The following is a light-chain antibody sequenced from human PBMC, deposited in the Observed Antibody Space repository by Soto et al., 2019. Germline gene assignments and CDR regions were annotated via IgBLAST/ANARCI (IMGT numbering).Light chain of an antibody. V-gene: IGKV3-20*01. Sequence: EFVLMQSPGTLSVSPGGRATLSCRASQSISDTLAWYQQKPGQAPRLLIYGASSRATGIPDRFSGSGSGTDFTLTISRLEPEDFAVYYCQQYGSSLFGGGTKVDI. CDR1: QSISDT. J-gene: IGKJ4*01. CDR3: QQYGSSL. CDR2: GAS.